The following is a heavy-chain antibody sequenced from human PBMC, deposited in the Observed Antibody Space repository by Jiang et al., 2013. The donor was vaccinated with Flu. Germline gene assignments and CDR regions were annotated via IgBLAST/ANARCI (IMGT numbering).Heavy chain of an antibody. CDR3: AREIRNHANFDY. J-gene: IGHJ4*02. V-gene: IGHV1-69*04. CDR1: GGTFSSYA. D-gene: IGHD1-14*01. Sequence: SCKASGGTFSSYAISWVRQAPGQGLEWMGRIIPILGIANYAQKFQGRVTITADKSTSTAYMELSSLRSEDTAVYYCAREIRNHANFDYWGQGTLVTVSS. CDR2: IIPILGIA.